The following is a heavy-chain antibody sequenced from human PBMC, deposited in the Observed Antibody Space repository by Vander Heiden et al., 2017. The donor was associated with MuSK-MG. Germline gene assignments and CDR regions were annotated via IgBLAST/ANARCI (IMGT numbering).Heavy chain of an antibody. CDR3: ARGGRFLDRRNYYYYYMDV. CDR2: IIPILGIA. V-gene: IGHV1-69*10. D-gene: IGHD3-3*01. CDR1: GGTFSSYA. J-gene: IGHJ6*03. Sequence: QVQLVQSGAEVKKPGSSVKVSCKASGGTFSSYAISWVRQAPGQGLEWMGGIIPILGIANYAQKFQGRVTITADKSTSTAYMELSSLRSEDTAVYYCARGGRFLDRRNYYYYYMDVWGKGTTVTVSS.